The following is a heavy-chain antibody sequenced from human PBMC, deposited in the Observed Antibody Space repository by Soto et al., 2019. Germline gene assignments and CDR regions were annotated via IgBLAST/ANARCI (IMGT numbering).Heavy chain of an antibody. CDR2: ISYDGSNK. Sequence: GGSLRLSCAASGFTFSSYGMHWVRQAPGKGLEWVAVISYDGSNKYYADSVKGRFTISRDNSKNTLYLQMNSLRAEDTAVYYCAKETYYDSSGYYLRGGAFDIWGQGPMVTVS. J-gene: IGHJ3*02. V-gene: IGHV3-30*18. CDR3: AKETYYDSSGYYLRGGAFDI. D-gene: IGHD3-22*01. CDR1: GFTFSSYG.